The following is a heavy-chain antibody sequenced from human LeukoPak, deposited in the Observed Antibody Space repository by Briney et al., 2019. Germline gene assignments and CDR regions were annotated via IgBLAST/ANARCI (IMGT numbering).Heavy chain of an antibody. J-gene: IGHJ4*02. V-gene: IGHV1-8*01. CDR1: GYTFTSYD. D-gene: IGHD3-22*01. Sequence: ASVKVSCKASGYTFTSYDINWVRQATGQGLEWMGWMNPNSGNTGYAQKFQGRVTMTRNTSISTAYMELSSLRSEDTAVYYCARDTSSGYFPDYWGQGTLVTVSS. CDR3: ARDTSSGYFPDY. CDR2: MNPNSGNT.